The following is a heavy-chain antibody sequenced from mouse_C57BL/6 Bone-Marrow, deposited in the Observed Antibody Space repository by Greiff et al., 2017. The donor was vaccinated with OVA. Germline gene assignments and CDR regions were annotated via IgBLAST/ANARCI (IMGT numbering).Heavy chain of an antibody. J-gene: IGHJ4*01. V-gene: IGHV14-4*01. CDR1: GFNIKDDY. Sequence: EVKLMESGAELVRPGASVKLSCTASGFNIKDDYMHWVKQRPEQGLEWIGWIDPENGDTEYASKFQGKATITADTSSNTASLQLSSLTSEDTAVYYCTIIYYDYDDAMDYWGQGTSVTVSS. CDR2: IDPENGDT. D-gene: IGHD2-4*01. CDR3: TIIYYDYDDAMDY.